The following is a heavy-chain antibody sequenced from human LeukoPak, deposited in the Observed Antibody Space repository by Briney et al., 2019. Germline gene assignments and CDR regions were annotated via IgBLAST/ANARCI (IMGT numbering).Heavy chain of an antibody. Sequence: GSLRLSCAASGFTFSSYGMHWVRQAPGKGLEWVAVISYDGSNKYYADSVKGRFTISRDNSKNTLYLQMNSLRAEDTAVYYCAKGYYGSYYSPLDYWGQGTLVTVSS. CDR3: AKGYYGSYYSPLDY. J-gene: IGHJ4*02. CDR2: ISYDGSNK. V-gene: IGHV3-30*18. CDR1: GFTFSSYG. D-gene: IGHD1-26*01.